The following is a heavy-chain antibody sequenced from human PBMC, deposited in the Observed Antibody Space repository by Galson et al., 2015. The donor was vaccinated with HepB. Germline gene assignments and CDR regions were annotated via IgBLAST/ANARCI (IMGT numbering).Heavy chain of an antibody. V-gene: IGHV5-51*01. D-gene: IGHD6-6*01. J-gene: IGHJ4*02. CDR2: IYPGDSDS. CDR3: ARLFAMTSPFDY. CDR1: GSSFINYW. Sequence: QSGAEVKKSGGSLKISCKGSGSSFINYWIAWVRQMPGKGLEWMGIIYPGDSDSRYSPSFQGQVTISADKSISTAYLQWSSLKASDTAMYYCARLFAMTSPFDYWGQGTLVTVSS.